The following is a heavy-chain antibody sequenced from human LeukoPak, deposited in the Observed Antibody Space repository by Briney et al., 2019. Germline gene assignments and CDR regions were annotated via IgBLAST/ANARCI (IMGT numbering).Heavy chain of an antibody. CDR2: INPSGGST. Sequence: ASVKVSCKASGYTFTSCYMHWVRQAPGQGLEWMGIINPSGGSTSYAQKFQGRVTMTSDTSTSTVYMELSGLRSEDTAVYYCAKDRNGNGYFFDYWGQGTLVTVSS. V-gene: IGHV1-46*01. CDR3: AKDRNGNGYFFDY. D-gene: IGHD3-22*01. CDR1: GYTFTSCY. J-gene: IGHJ4*02.